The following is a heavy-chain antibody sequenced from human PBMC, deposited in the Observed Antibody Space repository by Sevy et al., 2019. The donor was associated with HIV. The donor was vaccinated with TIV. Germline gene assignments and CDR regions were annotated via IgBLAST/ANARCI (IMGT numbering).Heavy chain of an antibody. CDR2: IKKDGTDK. V-gene: IGHV3-7*03. CDR1: GFTFSNHW. Sequence: GGSLRLSCGVSGFTFSNHWMSWVRQAPGKGLEWVANIKKDGTDKFYVDSVKGRFSISRDNAENSLYLEMNSLGVEDTAVYYCARDRGVEYGGSDYWGQGTLVTVSS. CDR3: ARDRGVEYGGSDY. D-gene: IGHD3-10*01. J-gene: IGHJ4*02.